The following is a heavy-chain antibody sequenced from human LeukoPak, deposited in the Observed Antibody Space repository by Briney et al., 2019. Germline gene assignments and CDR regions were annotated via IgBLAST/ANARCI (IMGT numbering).Heavy chain of an antibody. CDR2: IRYDGSNK. J-gene: IGHJ4*02. Sequence: QSGGSLRLSCAASGFTFSSYGMHWVRQAPGKGLEWVAFIRYDGSNKYYADSVKGRFTISRDNSKNTLYLQMNSLRAEDTAVYYCARREIAAAGAGYWGQGTLVTVSS. D-gene: IGHD6-13*01. V-gene: IGHV3-30*02. CDR1: GFTFSSYG. CDR3: ARREIAAAGAGY.